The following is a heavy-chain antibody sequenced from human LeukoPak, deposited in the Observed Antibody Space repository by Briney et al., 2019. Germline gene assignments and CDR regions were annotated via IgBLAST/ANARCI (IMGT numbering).Heavy chain of an antibody. D-gene: IGHD3-10*01. CDR2: INPNSGGT. V-gene: IGHV1-2*02. Sequence: ASVTVSCKASGYTFTGYYMHWVRQAPGQGLEWMGWINPNSGGTNYAQKFQGRVTMTRDTSISTAYMELSRLTSDDTAVYFCARETYYSSGNVYHRSDYGGQGPLVTVSS. CDR3: ARETYYSSGNVYHRSDY. CDR1: GYTFTGYY. J-gene: IGHJ4*02.